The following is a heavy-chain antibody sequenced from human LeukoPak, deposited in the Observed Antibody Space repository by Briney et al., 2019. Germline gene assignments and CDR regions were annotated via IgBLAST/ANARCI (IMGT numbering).Heavy chain of an antibody. CDR2: ISYDGSNK. D-gene: IGHD3-9*01. J-gene: IGHJ4*02. CDR1: GFTFCSHA. V-gene: IGHV3-30*14. Sequence: GRSLRLSCASFGFTFCSHAMHWVRQAPGEGLEWVVVISYDGSNKYYADSVKGRFTISRDDSKNTLYLQMNSLRAEDTAVYFCARAYYDILTTDSWGQGTLVTVSS. CDR3: ARAYYDILTTDS.